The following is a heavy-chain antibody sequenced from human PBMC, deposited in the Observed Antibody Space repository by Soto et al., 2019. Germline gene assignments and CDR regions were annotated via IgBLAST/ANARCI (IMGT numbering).Heavy chain of an antibody. D-gene: IGHD2-21*02. Sequence: QVQLQQWGAGLLKPSETLSLTCAVYGGFVSSGSYYWSWIRQPPGKGLEWIGEMSHSGGTHFNPSLKSRVTISVDTSKNQFSLKMSSVTAADTALYYCARVERGTATTVVDAFDLWGAGTMVTVSS. CDR1: GGFVSSGSYY. V-gene: IGHV4-34*01. CDR2: MSHSGGT. CDR3: ARVERGTATTVVDAFDL. J-gene: IGHJ3*01.